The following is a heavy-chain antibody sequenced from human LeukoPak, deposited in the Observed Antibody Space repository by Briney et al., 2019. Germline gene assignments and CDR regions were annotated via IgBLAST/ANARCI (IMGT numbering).Heavy chain of an antibody. CDR1: GFTFSSYA. J-gene: IGHJ4*02. Sequence: GRSLRLSCAASGFTFSSYAMHWVRQAPGKGLEWVAVISYDGSNKYYADSVKGRFTISRDNSKNTLYLQMNSLRAEDTAVYYCARQKYLRGPDVEYFDYWGQGTLVTVSS. V-gene: IGHV3-30*04. CDR3: ARQKYLRGPDVEYFDY. CDR2: ISYDGSNK. D-gene: IGHD5/OR15-5a*01.